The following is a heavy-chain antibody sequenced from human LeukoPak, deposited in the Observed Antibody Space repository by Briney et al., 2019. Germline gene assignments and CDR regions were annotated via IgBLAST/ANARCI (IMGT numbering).Heavy chain of an antibody. J-gene: IGHJ4*02. V-gene: IGHV4-59*01. CDR2: IHYSGTT. D-gene: IGHD4-17*01. CDR1: GGSISGFY. Sequence: SETLSLTCTVSGGSISGFYWSWIRQPPGRGLEWIGYIHYSGTTMYNPSLESRVTISIDASKNEFSLTLSFVTAADTAVYYCARIDGSNFGAKFVFWGQGTLVSVSS. CDR3: ARIDGSNFGAKFVF.